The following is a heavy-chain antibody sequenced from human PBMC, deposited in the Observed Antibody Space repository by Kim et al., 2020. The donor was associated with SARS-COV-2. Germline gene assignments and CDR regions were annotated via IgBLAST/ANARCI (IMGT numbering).Heavy chain of an antibody. J-gene: IGHJ3*02. D-gene: IGHD1-1*01. V-gene: IGHV1-2*02. CDR1: GYTFTGYY. CDR2: INPNSGGT. CDR3: ARVSGNWNDGRAFDI. Sequence: ASVKVSCKASGYTFTGYYMHWVRQAPGQGLEWMGWINPNSGGTNYAQKFQGRVTMTRDTSISTAYMELSRLRSDDTAVYYCARVSGNWNDGRAFDIWGQGTMVTVSS.